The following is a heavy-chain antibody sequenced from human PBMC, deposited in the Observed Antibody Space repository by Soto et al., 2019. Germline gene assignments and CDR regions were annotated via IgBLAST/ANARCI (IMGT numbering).Heavy chain of an antibody. CDR1: GFTFSSYA. CDR2: ITNGAGGVK. D-gene: IGHD6-19*01. V-gene: IGHV3-23*01. J-gene: IGHJ4*02. CDR3: AKFAGTVTSGWYIDF. Sequence: EVQLLESGGGLVQPGGSLRLSCAASGFTFSSYAMSWVRQAPGRGLEWVSTITNGAGGVKYYADSVKGRFSISRDNSKNTLFLQMNSLRVDDTAVYYCAKFAGTVTSGWYIDFWGQGTLVTVSS.